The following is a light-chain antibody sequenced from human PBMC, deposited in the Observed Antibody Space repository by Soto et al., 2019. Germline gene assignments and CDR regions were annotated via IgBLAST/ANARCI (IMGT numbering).Light chain of an antibody. CDR2: DVS. CDR3: SSYTSSGTLVV. Sequence: QSALTQPASVSGSPGQSITISCTGTSSDVGGYNYVSWYQQHPGKAPKLMIYDVSNRPSGVSNRFSGSKSGNTASLTISGLQAEDEADYYCSSYTSSGTLVVFGGGTTLPVL. CDR1: SSDVGGYNY. V-gene: IGLV2-14*01. J-gene: IGLJ2*01.